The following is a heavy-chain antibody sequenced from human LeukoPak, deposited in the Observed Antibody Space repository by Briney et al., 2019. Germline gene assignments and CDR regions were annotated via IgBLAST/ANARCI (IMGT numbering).Heavy chain of an antibody. CDR2: INPSGGST. Sequence: GASVKVSCKASGYTFTSYYMHWVRQAPGQGPEWMGIINPSGGSTSYAQKFQGRVTMTRDMSTSTVYMELSSLRSEDTAVYYCARDQGSGYTDWDYWGQGTLVTASS. V-gene: IGHV1-46*01. CDR3: ARDQGSGYTDWDY. CDR1: GYTFTSYY. D-gene: IGHD3-3*01. J-gene: IGHJ4*02.